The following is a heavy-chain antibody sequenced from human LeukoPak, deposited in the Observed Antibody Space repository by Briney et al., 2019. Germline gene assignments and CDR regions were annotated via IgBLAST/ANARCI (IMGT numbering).Heavy chain of an antibody. V-gene: IGHV3-7*01. Sequence: GGSLRLSRAASGFTFSSYWMSWVRQAPGKGLEWVANIKQDGSEKYYVDSVKGRFTISRDNAKNSLYLQMNSLRAEDTAVYYCARDIESGGYGGTCDYWGQGTLVTVSS. J-gene: IGHJ4*02. CDR2: IKQDGSEK. CDR1: GFTFSSYW. D-gene: IGHD5-12*01. CDR3: ARDIESGGYGGTCDY.